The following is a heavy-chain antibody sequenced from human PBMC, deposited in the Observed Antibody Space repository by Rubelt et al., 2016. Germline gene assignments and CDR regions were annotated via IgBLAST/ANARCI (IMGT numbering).Heavy chain of an antibody. D-gene: IGHD1-20*01. CDR3: ARDRGITRSMDWFDP. CDR2: TSAYSGNT. Sequence: QIQLVQSGPEVKKPGASVKVSCKASGYSFTSYGVSWVRQAPGQGLEWMGWTSAYSGNTNYAQKFQGRVTMTTDTSTNTAYMELRSRGSDDTAMCYCARDRGITRSMDWFDPWGQGTLVTVSS. V-gene: IGHV1-18*01. J-gene: IGHJ5*02. CDR1: GYSFTSYG.